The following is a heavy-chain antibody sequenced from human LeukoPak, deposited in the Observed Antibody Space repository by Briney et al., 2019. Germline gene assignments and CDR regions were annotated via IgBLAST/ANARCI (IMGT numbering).Heavy chain of an antibody. CDR1: GGSFSGYY. D-gene: IGHD5-18*01. Sequence: PSETLSLTCAVYGGSFSGYYWSWIRQPPVKGLEWIGEINHSGSTNYNPSLKSRVTISVDTSKNQFSLKLSSVTAADTAVYYCARSVDTAMVHFGYWGQRTLVTVSS. J-gene: IGHJ4*02. V-gene: IGHV4-34*01. CDR2: INHSGST. CDR3: ARSVDTAMVHFGY.